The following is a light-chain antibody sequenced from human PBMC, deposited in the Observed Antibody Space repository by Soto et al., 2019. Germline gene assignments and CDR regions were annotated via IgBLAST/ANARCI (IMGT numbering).Light chain of an antibody. J-gene: IGKJ5*01. CDR1: QDITNY. Sequence: DIQLTRGPLLRSASVVDRVTISFRASQDITNYLVWYQQKAGTAPNPLIYDASSLKSGVPARFSGSGSGTEFTLTISSLQPDDFATYYCQQYNTYSTFGQGTRLEIK. V-gene: IGKV1-16*01. CDR3: QQYNTYST. CDR2: DAS.